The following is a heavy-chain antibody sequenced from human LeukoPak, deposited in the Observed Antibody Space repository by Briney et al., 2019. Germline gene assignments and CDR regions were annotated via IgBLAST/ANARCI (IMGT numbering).Heavy chain of an antibody. CDR1: GFTFSDYH. CDR2: ISGRGRSI. V-gene: IGHV3-11*01. CDR3: ARGSSPPDH. J-gene: IGHJ4*02. D-gene: IGHD6-13*01. Sequence: PGGSLILSCAASGFTFSDYHMTWIRQAPGKGLEWVADISGRGRSIYYADSVKGRFTISRDNAKNSLYLQLNSLRVEATAVYYCARGSSPPDHSGPGTPVTVSS.